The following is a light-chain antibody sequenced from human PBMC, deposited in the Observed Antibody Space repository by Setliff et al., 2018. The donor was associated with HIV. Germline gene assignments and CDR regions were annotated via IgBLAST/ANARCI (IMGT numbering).Light chain of an antibody. J-gene: IGLJ1*01. CDR1: IGNYDI. V-gene: IGLV2-23*02. CDR3: CSCANSYV. CDR2: EVN. Sequence: QSALTQPASVSGSPGQSIAISCTGTIGNYDIVSWYQHHPGKAPKLMIYEVNKRPSGVSDRFSGSKSGNTAALTISGLQPEDEADYYCCSCANSYVFGTGTKVTVL.